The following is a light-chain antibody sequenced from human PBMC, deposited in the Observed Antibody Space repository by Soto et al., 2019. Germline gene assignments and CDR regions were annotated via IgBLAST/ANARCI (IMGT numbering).Light chain of an antibody. V-gene: IGKV1-5*01. CDR3: QQYNRYSLT. J-gene: IGKJ4*01. Sequence: DIQMTQSPSTLSASVGDRVTIPCRASQSISSWLAWYQQKPGKAPKLLIYDASSLESGVPSRFSGSGSDTEFTLTIINLQPDDFATYHCQQYNRYSLTFGGGTKVEIK. CDR1: QSISSW. CDR2: DAS.